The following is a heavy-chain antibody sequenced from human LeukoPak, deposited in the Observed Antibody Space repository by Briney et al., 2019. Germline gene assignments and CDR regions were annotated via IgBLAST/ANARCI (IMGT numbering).Heavy chain of an antibody. D-gene: IGHD2-2*01. J-gene: IGHJ4*02. CDR1: GFTFSSYA. CDR2: IRYDESNK. CDR3: AKEGSTTNCLTY. V-gene: IGHV3-30*02. Sequence: PGGSLRLSCAASGFTFSSYAMHCVRQAPGKGLEWVAFIRYDESNKYYADSVKGRFTISRDKSKNTLYLQMNSLRAGDTAVYYCAKEGSTTNCLTYWGQGTLVTVSS.